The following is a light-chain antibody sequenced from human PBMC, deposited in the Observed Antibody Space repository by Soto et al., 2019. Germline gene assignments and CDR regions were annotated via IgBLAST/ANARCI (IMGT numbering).Light chain of an antibody. CDR3: DSYTSGSSYV. CDR2: DVS. Sequence: QSVLTQPASVSGSPGQSITISCTGTSSVVGGYNYVSWYQQHPGKAPKLMIYDVSYRPSGVSDRFSGSKSGNTASLTISGLQSDDEADYYCDSYTSGSSYVFGTGTKVTVL. V-gene: IGLV2-14*01. CDR1: SSVVGGYNY. J-gene: IGLJ1*01.